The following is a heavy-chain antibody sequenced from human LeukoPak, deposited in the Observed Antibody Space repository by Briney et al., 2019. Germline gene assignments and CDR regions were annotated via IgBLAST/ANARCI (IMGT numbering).Heavy chain of an antibody. CDR1: GYTFTGYY. CDR3: ARDPGLSGYYWYFNL. CDR2: INPNSGGT. Sequence: GASVKVSCKASGYTFTGYYVHWVRQAPGQGLEWMGWINPNSGGTNYAQKFQGRVTMTRDTSISTTYMELSRLRSDDTAVYYCARDPGLSGYYWYFNLWGRGTLVTVSS. V-gene: IGHV1-2*02. J-gene: IGHJ2*01. D-gene: IGHD5-12*01.